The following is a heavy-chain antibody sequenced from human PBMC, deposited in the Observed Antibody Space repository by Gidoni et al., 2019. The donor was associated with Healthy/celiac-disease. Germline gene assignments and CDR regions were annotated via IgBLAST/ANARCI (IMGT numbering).Heavy chain of an antibody. J-gene: IGHJ6*02. CDR3: AKDRYDSSGFYPYYYYYGMDV. Sequence: EVQLLESGGGLVQPGGSLRLSCAASGFTFSSYAMSWVRQAPGKGLEWVSAISGSGGSTYYADSVKGRFTISRDNSKNTLYLQMNSLRAEDTAVYYCAKDRYDSSGFYPYYYYYGMDVWGQGTTVTVSS. V-gene: IGHV3-23*01. CDR1: GFTFSSYA. CDR2: ISGSGGST. D-gene: IGHD3-22*01.